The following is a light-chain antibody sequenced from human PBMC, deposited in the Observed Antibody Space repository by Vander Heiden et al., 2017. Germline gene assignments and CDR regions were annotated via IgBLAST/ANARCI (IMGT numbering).Light chain of an antibody. CDR2: RNN. CDR1: SSNIGSNY. J-gene: IGLJ2*01. CDR3: AAWDDSLSGVV. V-gene: IGLV1-47*01. Sequence: QSVLTQPPSASGTPGQRVTISCSGSSSNIGSNYVYWYQPLPGTAPKLLIYRNNQRPSGVPDRFSGSKSGTSDSLAISGLRSEDEADYYCAAWDDSLSGVVFGGGTKLTVL.